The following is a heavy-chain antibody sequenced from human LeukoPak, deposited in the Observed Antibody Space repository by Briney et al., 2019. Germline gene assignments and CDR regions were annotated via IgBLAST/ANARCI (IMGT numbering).Heavy chain of an antibody. Sequence: SVKVSCKASGGTFSSYAISWVRQAPGQGLEWMGRIIPILGIANYAQKFQGRVTITADKSTSTAYMELSSLRSEDTAVYYCARNAGHDSDGSGYSAVFDYWGQGTLVTVSS. CDR3: ARNAGHDSDGSGYSAVFDY. J-gene: IGHJ4*02. CDR2: IIPILGIA. CDR1: GGTFSSYA. V-gene: IGHV1-69*04. D-gene: IGHD3-22*01.